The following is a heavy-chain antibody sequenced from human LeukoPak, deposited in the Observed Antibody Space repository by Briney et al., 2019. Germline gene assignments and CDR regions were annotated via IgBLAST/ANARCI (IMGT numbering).Heavy chain of an antibody. CDR1: GFTLSDSA. V-gene: IGHV3-73*01. CDR2: IDRPAKSYAT. CDR3: TRDRGTYNWLDP. J-gene: IGHJ5*02. Sequence: HPGGSLRLSCAASGFTLSDSAIHWVRQASGKGLEWVRLIDRPAKSYATAYGASVGGRFTISRDDSKNTAYLQMDSLKTEDTALYYCTRDRGTYNWLDPWGQGTLVTVSS. D-gene: IGHD1-26*01.